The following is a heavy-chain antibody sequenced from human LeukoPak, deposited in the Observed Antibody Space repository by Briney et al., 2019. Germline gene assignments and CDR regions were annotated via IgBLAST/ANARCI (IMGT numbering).Heavy chain of an antibody. D-gene: IGHD4-17*01. CDR1: GFTFSSYG. CDR3: AKDGTTVTTLNYFDY. J-gene: IGHJ4*02. CDR2: IWYDGSNK. Sequence: GGSLRLSCAASGFTFSSYGMHWVRQAPGKGPEWVAIIWYDGSNKYYADSVKGRFTISRDNSKNTLYLRMNSLRAEDTAVYYCAKDGTTVTTLNYFDYWGQGTLVTVSS. V-gene: IGHV3-33*06.